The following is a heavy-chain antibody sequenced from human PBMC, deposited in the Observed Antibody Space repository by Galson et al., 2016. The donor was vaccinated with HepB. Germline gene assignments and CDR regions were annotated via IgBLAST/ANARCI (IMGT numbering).Heavy chain of an antibody. J-gene: IGHJ4*02. D-gene: IGHD2-15*01. CDR2: ISGSGGFT. V-gene: IGHV3-23*01. Sequence: SLRLSCAASGFTFSSFAMSWVRQAPGKGLEWVSAISGSGGFTYYADSVKGRFTISRDNSKNTLYLQMNSLRAEDTAVYYCGKDPAGGFCSGGSCYYWGQGTLVTVSS. CDR3: GKDPAGGFCSGGSCYY. CDR1: GFTFSSFA.